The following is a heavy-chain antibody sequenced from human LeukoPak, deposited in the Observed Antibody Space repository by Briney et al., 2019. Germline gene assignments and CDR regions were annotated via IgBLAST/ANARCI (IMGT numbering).Heavy chain of an antibody. CDR2: ISSSSSYI. D-gene: IGHD6-13*01. CDR1: GFTFSCYS. J-gene: IGHJ6*02. CDR3: ERAISSSWAGRDYGMDV. V-gene: IGHV3-21*01. Sequence: PGGSLRLSCSASGFTFSCYSMNRVPPAPGKGLVGVSSISSSSSYIYYADSVKGRFTISRDNAKHSLYLQMNSLRAEDRAVYYCERAISSSWAGRDYGMDVWGQGTTVTVSS.